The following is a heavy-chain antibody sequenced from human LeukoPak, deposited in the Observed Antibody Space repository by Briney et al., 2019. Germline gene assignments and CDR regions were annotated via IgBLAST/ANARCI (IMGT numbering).Heavy chain of an antibody. CDR1: GGSISSHY. J-gene: IGHJ2*01. CDR3: ARGVLGTYYFDL. D-gene: IGHD7-27*01. CDR2: NYYSGST. Sequence: SETLSLTCTVSGGSISSHYCSWIRQPPGKGLEWIGYNYYSGSTNYNPSLKSRVTISGDPSKNQFSLRVSSVTAADTAVYYCARGVLGTYYFDLWGRGTLVTVSS. V-gene: IGHV4-59*11.